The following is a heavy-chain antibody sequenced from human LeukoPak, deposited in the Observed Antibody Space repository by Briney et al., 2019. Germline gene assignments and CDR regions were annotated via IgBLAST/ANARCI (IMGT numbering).Heavy chain of an antibody. J-gene: IGHJ3*02. CDR3: ARTSSGYYPHAFDI. Sequence: SETLSLTCTVSGGSISSYYWSWIRQPPGKGLEWIGYIYYSGSTNYNPSLKSRVTISLDTSKNQFSLKLSSVTAADTAVYYCARTSSGYYPHAFDIWGQGTMVTVSS. D-gene: IGHD3-22*01. CDR2: IYYSGST. V-gene: IGHV4-59*08. CDR1: GGSISSYY.